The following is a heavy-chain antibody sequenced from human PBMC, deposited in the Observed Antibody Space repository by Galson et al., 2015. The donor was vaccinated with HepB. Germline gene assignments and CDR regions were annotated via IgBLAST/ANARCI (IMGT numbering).Heavy chain of an antibody. Sequence: SLRHACAAHELTFSSYGMHWVRQAPGKGLEWVAVIWYDGSNKYYADSVKGRFTISRDNSKNTLYLQMNILRAEYTAVYYGARWGDYYGSGMYAPYWGQGTLVTVSS. J-gene: IGHJ4*02. D-gene: IGHD3-10*01. CDR3: ARWGDYYGSGMYAPY. CDR1: ELTFSSYG. CDR2: IWYDGSNK. V-gene: IGHV3-33*01.